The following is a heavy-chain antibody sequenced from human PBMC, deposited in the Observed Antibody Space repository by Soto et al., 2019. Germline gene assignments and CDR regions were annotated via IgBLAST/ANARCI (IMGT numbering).Heavy chain of an antibody. CDR2: INPNSGGT. Sequence: ASVKVSCKASGYTFTGYYMHWVRQAPGQGLEWMGWINPNSGGTNYAQKFQGWVTMTRDTSISTAYMELSRLRSDDTAVYYCARAHCTNGVCWPKFDYWGQGTLVTVSS. CDR3: ARAHCTNGVCWPKFDY. V-gene: IGHV1-2*04. D-gene: IGHD2-8*01. CDR1: GYTFTGYY. J-gene: IGHJ4*02.